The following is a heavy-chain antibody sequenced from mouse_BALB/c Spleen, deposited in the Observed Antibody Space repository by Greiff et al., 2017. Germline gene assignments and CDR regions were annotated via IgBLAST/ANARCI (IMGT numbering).Heavy chain of an antibody. D-gene: IGHD2-14*01. CDR3: ARHYYRYDDGAWFAY. J-gene: IGHJ3*01. CDR2: IDPESGNT. CDR1: GFNIKDYY. Sequence: DVQLLESGAELVGPGALVKLSCKASGFNIKDYYMHWVKQRPEQGLEWIGWIDPESGNTIYDPKIQGKASITADTTSNTAYLQLSSLTSEDTAVYYCARHYYRYDDGAWFAYWGQGTLVTVSA. V-gene: IGHV14-1*02.